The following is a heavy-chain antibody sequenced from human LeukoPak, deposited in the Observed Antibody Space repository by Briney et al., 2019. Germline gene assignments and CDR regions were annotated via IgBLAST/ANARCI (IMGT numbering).Heavy chain of an antibody. CDR1: GFTFSSYA. CDR3: ARQYNWNDPTPDAFDI. Sequence: PGGSLRLSCAASGFTFSSYAMHWVRQAPGKGLEYVSAISSNGGSTYYANSVKGRFTISRDNSKNTLYLQMGSLRAEDMAVYYCARQYNWNDPTPDAFDIWGQGTMVTVSS. CDR2: ISSNGGST. J-gene: IGHJ3*02. V-gene: IGHV3-64*01. D-gene: IGHD1-1*01.